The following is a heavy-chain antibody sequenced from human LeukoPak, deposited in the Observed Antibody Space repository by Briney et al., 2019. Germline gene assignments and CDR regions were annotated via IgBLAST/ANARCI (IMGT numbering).Heavy chain of an antibody. V-gene: IGHV4-59*01. J-gene: IGHJ5*02. CDR2: IYYSGST. D-gene: IGHD3-3*01. Sequence: PSETLSLTCTVSGGSISSYYWSWIRQPPGKGLEWIGYIYYSGSTNYNPSLKSRVTISVDTSKNQFSLKLSSVTAADTAVYYCARSTYYDFWSGYWFGPWGQGTLVTVSS. CDR1: GGSISSYY. CDR3: ARSTYYDFWSGYWFGP.